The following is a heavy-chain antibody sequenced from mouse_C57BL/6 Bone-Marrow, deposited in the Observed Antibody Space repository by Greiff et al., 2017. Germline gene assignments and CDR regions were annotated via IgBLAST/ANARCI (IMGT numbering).Heavy chain of an antibody. CDR2: IYPRSGNT. D-gene: IGHD1-1*01. CDR1: GYTFTSYG. V-gene: IGHV1-81*01. J-gene: IGHJ3*01. Sequence: VKLVESGAELARPGASVKLSCKASGYTFTSYGISWVKQRTGQGLEWIGEIYPRSGNTYYNEKFKGKATLTADKSSSTAYMELRSLTSEDSAVYFCARNPSYYYGSSPFAYWGQGTLVTVSA. CDR3: ARNPSYYYGSSPFAY.